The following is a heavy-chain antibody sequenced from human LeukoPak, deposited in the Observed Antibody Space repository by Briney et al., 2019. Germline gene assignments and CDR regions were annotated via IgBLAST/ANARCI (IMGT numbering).Heavy chain of an antibody. D-gene: IGHD4-17*01. Sequence: GGSLRLSRAASGFTFSSYSMNWVRQAPGKGLEWVSYITDSSNTIYYADSVKGRFTISRDNAKNSLYLQMNSLRAEDTAVYYCARGRSSTTGLDYWGQGTLVTVSS. CDR1: GFTFSSYS. V-gene: IGHV3-48*01. CDR2: ITDSSNTI. CDR3: ARGRSSTTGLDY. J-gene: IGHJ4*02.